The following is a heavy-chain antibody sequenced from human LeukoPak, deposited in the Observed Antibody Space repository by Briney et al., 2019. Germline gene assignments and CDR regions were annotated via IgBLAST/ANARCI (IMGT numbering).Heavy chain of an antibody. V-gene: IGHV1-8*03. CDR1: GGTFSSYA. Sequence: ASVKVSCKASGGTFSSYAISWVRQATGQGLEWMGWMNPNSGNTGYAQKFQGRVTITRNTSISTAYMELSSLRSEDTAVYYCARGLNLVATTIVIPTRRFDPWGQGTLVTVSS. CDR2: MNPNSGNT. CDR3: ARGLNLVATTIVIPTRRFDP. J-gene: IGHJ5*02. D-gene: IGHD5-12*01.